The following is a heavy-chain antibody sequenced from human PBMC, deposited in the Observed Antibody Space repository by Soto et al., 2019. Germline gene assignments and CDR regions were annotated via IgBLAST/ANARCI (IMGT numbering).Heavy chain of an antibody. Sequence: GGSLRLSCAISGFTLSSYAMSWVRQTPGKGLEWITSLSSSGAGAYYADSVKGRFTISRDNSRNTLFLQMNSLKAEDTAIYFCAKSLLDYHLETIPDHPFDHWGQGTLVTVSS. CDR3: AKSLLDYHLETIPDHPFDH. CDR1: GFTLSSYA. J-gene: IGHJ4*02. D-gene: IGHD3-10*01. CDR2: LSSSGAGA. V-gene: IGHV3-23*01.